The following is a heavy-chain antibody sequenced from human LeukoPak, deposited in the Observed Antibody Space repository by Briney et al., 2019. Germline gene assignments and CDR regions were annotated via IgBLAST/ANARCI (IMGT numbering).Heavy chain of an antibody. CDR2: ISGSGGST. CDR1: GFTFSSYA. V-gene: IGHV3-23*01. Sequence: GGSLRLSCAASGFTFSSYAMSWVRQAPGKGLEWVSAISGSGGSTYYADSAKGRFTISRDNSKNTLYLQMNSLRAEDTAVYYCAKLYGSGSYGFDYWGQGTLVNVSS. D-gene: IGHD3-10*01. J-gene: IGHJ4*02. CDR3: AKLYGSGSYGFDY.